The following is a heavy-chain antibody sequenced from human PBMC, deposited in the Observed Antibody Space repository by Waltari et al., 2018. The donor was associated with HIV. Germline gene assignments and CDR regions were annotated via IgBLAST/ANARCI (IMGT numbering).Heavy chain of an antibody. V-gene: IGHV1-18*04. CDR1: GYRFISHS. J-gene: IGHJ3*01. D-gene: IGHD2-21*01. CDR2: ISAPNGNT. CDR3: ARGIHIMVVSAPMAFDV. Sequence: QVQLVQSGAEVKKPGTSVKVSCETSGYRFISHSLTWVRQAPGQGLEWMGWISAPNGNTKYAEKFQCRLTLTTDTTTNIAYLELRNLRSDDTAIYYCARGIHIMVVSAPMAFDVWGQGTLVTVSS.